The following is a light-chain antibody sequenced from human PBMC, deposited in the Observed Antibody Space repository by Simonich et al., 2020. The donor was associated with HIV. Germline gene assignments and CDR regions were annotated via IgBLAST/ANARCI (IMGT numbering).Light chain of an antibody. Sequence: QSALNQPASVSGSPGQSITISCTGTSSDVGGYNYVSWYQQHPGKAPRLKIYDFSNRPSGVSKRFSGSKSGNTASLTISGLQAEDEADYYCSSYTSSSTLVFGGGTKLTVL. J-gene: IGLJ2*01. CDR3: SSYTSSSTLV. CDR2: DFS. V-gene: IGLV2-14*03. CDR1: SSDVGGYNY.